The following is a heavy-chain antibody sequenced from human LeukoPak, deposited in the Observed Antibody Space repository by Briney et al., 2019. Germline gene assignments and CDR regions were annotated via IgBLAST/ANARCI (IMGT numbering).Heavy chain of an antibody. CDR1: GYSISSGYY. V-gene: IGHV4-38-2*02. D-gene: IGHD2-21*01. CDR3: AREELLAHFDY. J-gene: IGHJ4*02. CDR2: IYHSGST. Sequence: PSETLSLTCAVSGYSISSGYYWGWIRQPPGKGLEWIGSIYHSGSTYYSPSLKSRVTISVDTSKNQFSLKLSSVTAADTAVYYCAREELLAHFDYWGQGTLVTVSS.